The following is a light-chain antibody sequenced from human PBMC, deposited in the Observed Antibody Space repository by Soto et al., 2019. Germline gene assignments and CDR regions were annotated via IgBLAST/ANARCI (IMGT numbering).Light chain of an antibody. V-gene: IGKV3-15*01. J-gene: IGKJ1*01. CDR3: QQYNSYWT. Sequence: DIVLTQSPGTLSLSPGERATLSCRASQSVTSTYLAWYQQKPGQAPRLLIYGASTRATGIPARFSGSGSGTEFTLTISSLQSEDFATYYCQQYNSYWTFGQGTKVDIK. CDR2: GAS. CDR1: QSVTSTY.